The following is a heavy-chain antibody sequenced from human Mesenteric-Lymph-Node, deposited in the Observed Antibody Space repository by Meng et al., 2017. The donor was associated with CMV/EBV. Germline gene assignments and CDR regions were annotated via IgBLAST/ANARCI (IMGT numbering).Heavy chain of an antibody. CDR3: ARPFPSWQSPRLDPFGA. CDR2: VHYTGST. CDR1: GDSISSFYY. V-gene: IGHV4-39*01. J-gene: IGHJ5*02. D-gene: IGHD6-19*01. Sequence: LRGSGPGQVKPSETLSLTCTVSGDSISSFYYWGWIRQPPGRGLEWIGSVHYTGSTYYSPSLKSRVTVSVDTSKNQFSLRLTSVTAADTAVYYCARPFPSWQSPRLDPFGAWGQGTLVTVSS.